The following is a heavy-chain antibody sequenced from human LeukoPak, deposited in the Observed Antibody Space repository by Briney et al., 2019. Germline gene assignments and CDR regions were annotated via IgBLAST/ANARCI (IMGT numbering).Heavy chain of an antibody. CDR1: GFTFDDYA. V-gene: IGHV3-9*01. D-gene: IGHD3-22*01. J-gene: IGHJ3*02. CDR2: ISWNSGSI. Sequence: GGSLRLSCAASGFTFDDYAMHWVRQAPGKGLEWVSGISWNSGSIGYADSVKGRFTISRDNAKNSLYLQMNSLRAEDTALYYCAKEISPSYDSNPFDIWGQGTMVTASS. CDR3: AKEISPSYDSNPFDI.